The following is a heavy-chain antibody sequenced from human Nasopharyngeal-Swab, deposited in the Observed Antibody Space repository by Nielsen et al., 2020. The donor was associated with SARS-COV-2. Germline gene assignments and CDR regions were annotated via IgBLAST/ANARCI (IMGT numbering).Heavy chain of an antibody. J-gene: IGHJ5*02. Sequence: VRQMPGKGLEWMGRIDPSDSYTNYSPSFQGHVTISAGKSISTAYLQWSSLKASDIAMYYCARSDTAMGVGHWGQGTLVTVSS. CDR2: IDPSDSYT. D-gene: IGHD5-18*01. V-gene: IGHV5-10-1*01. CDR3: ARSDTAMGVGH.